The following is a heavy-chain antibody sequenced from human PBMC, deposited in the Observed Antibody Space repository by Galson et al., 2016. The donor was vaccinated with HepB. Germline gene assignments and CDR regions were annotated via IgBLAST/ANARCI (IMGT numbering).Heavy chain of an antibody. CDR3: AREGCTVTYYSNDAFDL. CDR1: GFAFNTFA. V-gene: IGHV3-30*04. J-gene: IGHJ3*01. CDR2: ISYDGSNK. D-gene: IGHD4-17*01. Sequence: SLRLSCAASGFAFNTFALHWVRQAPGKGLEWEALISYDGSNKYYADSVKGRFTISRDNSKNTLYLQISSLRAEDTAVYYCAREGCTVTYYSNDAFDLWGQGTMVAVSS.